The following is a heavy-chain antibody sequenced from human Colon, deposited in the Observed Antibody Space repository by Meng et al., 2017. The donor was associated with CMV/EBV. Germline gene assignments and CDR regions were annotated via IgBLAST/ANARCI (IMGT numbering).Heavy chain of an antibody. Sequence: GESLKISCVGSGFTFGDFSMNWVRQAPGKGLEWVSSISSTSGYIYYADSVKGRFTVSRDNAKNSLYLEMNSLSPDDTAVFYCARGTGFCTDGACYTLDSWGQGTLVTVSS. J-gene: IGHJ4*02. CDR1: GFTFGDFS. V-gene: IGHV3-21*06. CDR3: ARGTGFCTDGACYTLDS. D-gene: IGHD2-8*01. CDR2: ISSTSGYI.